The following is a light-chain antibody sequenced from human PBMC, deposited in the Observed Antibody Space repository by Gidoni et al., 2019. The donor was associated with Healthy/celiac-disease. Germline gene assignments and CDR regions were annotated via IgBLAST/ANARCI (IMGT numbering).Light chain of an antibody. V-gene: IGKV1-39*01. CDR2: TTS. J-gene: IGKJ4*01. Sequence: DIQMTQSPSSLSASVGDRVTITCRASQSISGYLNWYHQKPGKAPKLLIYTTSTLQSGVPSRFSGSGSGTDFTLTISSLQPEDFATYYCQQSYITPLTFGGGTKVEIK. CDR1: QSISGY. CDR3: QQSYITPLT.